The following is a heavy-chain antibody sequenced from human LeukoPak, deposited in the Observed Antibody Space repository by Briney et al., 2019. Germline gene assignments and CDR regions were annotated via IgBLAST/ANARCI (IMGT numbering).Heavy chain of an antibody. J-gene: IGHJ4*02. CDR1: GFTFSSYW. CDR3: ARLYYYGSGSYYKDY. CDR2: IYSGGST. V-gene: IGHV3-66*01. D-gene: IGHD3-10*01. Sequence: PGGSLRLSCAASGFTFSSYWMRWVRQAPGKGLEWVSVIYSGGSTYYADSVKGRFTISRDNSKNTLYLQMNSLRAEDTAVYYCARLYYYGSGSYYKDYWGQGTLVTVSS.